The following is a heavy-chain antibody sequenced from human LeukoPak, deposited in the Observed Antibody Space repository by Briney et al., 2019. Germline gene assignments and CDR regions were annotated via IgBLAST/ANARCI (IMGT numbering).Heavy chain of an antibody. D-gene: IGHD3-10*01. V-gene: IGHV3-74*01. J-gene: IGHJ3*02. CDR2: INSDESRT. Sequence: PGVSLRLSCAPSGFPFSSYWMQWVREAPGEGLVWVSRINSDESRTSCAHSVKGRFPIPRDNAKNRLSAHMNCQRAEDTTVYYCARVDGLGTIDAFDICSQGTMVTVSS. CDR3: ARVDGLGTIDAFDI. CDR1: GFPFSSYW.